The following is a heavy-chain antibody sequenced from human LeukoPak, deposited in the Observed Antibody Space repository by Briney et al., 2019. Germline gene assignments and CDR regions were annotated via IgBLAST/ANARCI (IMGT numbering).Heavy chain of an antibody. V-gene: IGHV1-2*06. CDR1: GYTFTDYY. CDR2: INPNSGDT. D-gene: IGHD6-13*01. CDR3: ARDAYGTSSWFPDY. J-gene: IGHJ4*02. Sequence: ASVKVSCKASGYTFTDYYIHWVRQAPGQGLEWMGRINPNSGDTNSAQKFQGRVTMTRDTSISTAYMELSRLRSDDTAVYFCARDAYGTSSWFPDYWGQGTLLTVSS.